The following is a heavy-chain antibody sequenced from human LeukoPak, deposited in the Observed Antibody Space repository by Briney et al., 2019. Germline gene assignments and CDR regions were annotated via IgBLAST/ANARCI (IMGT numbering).Heavy chain of an antibody. CDR2: ISGSGDST. V-gene: IGHV3-23*01. D-gene: IGHD3-22*01. J-gene: IGHJ4*02. Sequence: GGSLRLSCAASGFTFSSYGMSWVRQAPGKGLEWVSAISGSGDSTYYADSVKGRFTISRVNSKNTLYLQMNSLRAEDTAVYYCAKDDDSSVYYYPDYWGQGSLVTVSS. CDR1: GFTFSSYG. CDR3: AKDDDSSVYYYPDY.